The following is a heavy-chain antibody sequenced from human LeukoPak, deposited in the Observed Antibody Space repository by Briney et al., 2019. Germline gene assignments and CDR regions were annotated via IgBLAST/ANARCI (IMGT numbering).Heavy chain of an antibody. CDR2: INHSGST. Sequence: SETLSLTCAVYGGSFSGYYWSWIRQPPGKGLEWIGEINHSGSTNYNPSLKSRVTISVDTSKNQFSLKLSSVTAADTAVYYCAREEGYYDSSAQGAFDIWGQGTMVTVSS. D-gene: IGHD3-22*01. J-gene: IGHJ3*02. CDR1: GGSFSGYY. CDR3: AREEGYYDSSAQGAFDI. V-gene: IGHV4-34*01.